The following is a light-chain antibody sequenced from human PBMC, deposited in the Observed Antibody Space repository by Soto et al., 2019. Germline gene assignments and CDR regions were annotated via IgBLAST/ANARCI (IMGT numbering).Light chain of an antibody. CDR3: QQFGSSIPHT. CDR1: QVIGSRY. V-gene: IGKV3-20*01. CDR2: GTS. J-gene: IGKJ2*01. Sequence: EIVMTQSPGTLSLSPGERATISCRASQVIGSRYLAWYHQKSGQAPRLLIYGTSSRATGIPDRFSGSGSGTDFTLTITRLDPEDSGVYYCQQFGSSIPHTFGQGTKLEIK.